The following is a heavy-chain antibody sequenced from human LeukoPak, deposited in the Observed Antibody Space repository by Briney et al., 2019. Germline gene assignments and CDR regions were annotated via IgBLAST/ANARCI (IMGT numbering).Heavy chain of an antibody. D-gene: IGHD3-16*02. Sequence: GGSLRLSCAASGFTFSSYSMNWVRRAPGEGLEWVSLNSGANSYYTDSVRGRFTISRDNSKDTLFLQMNSLRAEDTAIYYCARDMQLSTWGLGTMVTVSS. CDR1: GFTFSSYS. CDR3: ARDMQLST. J-gene: IGHJ3*01. V-gene: IGHV3-23*01. CDR2: NSGANS.